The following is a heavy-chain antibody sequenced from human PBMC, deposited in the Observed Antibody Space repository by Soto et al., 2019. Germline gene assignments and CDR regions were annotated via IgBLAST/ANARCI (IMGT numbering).Heavy chain of an antibody. Sequence: XGSLRRSGAASDFSFDKYDMTWVRQAPGKGPEWVANIKPDGSEQYYVDSVKGRFTISRDNANNSLYLQMNSLRAEDTAVYFCARGNWNYYYGFDVWGQRTTVTVSS. J-gene: IGHJ6*02. CDR1: DFSFDKYD. CDR3: ARGNWNYYYGFDV. D-gene: IGHD1-20*01. CDR2: IKPDGSEQ. V-gene: IGHV3-7*01.